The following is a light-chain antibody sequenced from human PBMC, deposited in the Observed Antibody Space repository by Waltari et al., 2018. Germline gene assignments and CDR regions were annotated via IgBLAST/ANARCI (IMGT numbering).Light chain of an antibody. Sequence: DIVMTQSPDSLAVALRERATITCKSSQTVLYSSTNKNYLAWYQQKPGQPPKLLILWASTRESWVPDRFSGSGSGTDFTLTVSSLQAEDVAVYYCHQYYTTPYTFGQGTKLEIK. CDR1: QTVLYSSTNKNY. V-gene: IGKV4-1*01. CDR3: HQYYTTPYT. J-gene: IGKJ2*01. CDR2: WAS.